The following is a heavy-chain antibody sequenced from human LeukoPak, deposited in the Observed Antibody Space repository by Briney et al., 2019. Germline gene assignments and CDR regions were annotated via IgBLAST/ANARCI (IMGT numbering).Heavy chain of an antibody. CDR1: GFTFSSYA. V-gene: IGHV3-64*01. CDR3: ARGREDIVVVPAAIDFDY. D-gene: IGHD2-2*02. Sequence: PGGSLRLSCAASGFTFSSYAMHWVRQAPGKGLEYVSAISSNGGSTYYANSVKGRFTISRDNSKNTLYLQMGSLRAEGMAVYYCARGREDIVVVPAAIDFDYWGQGTLVTVSS. CDR2: ISSNGGST. J-gene: IGHJ4*02.